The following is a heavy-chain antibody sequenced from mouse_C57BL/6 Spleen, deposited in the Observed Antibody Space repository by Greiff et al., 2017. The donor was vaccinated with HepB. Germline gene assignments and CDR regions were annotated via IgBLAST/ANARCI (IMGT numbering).Heavy chain of an antibody. D-gene: IGHD2-3*01. Sequence: EVQVVESGGGLVKPGGSLKLSCAASGFTFSDYGMHWVRQAPEKGLEWVAYISGGSSTIYYADTVKGRFTISRDNAKNTLFLQMTSLRSEDTAMYYCARNGYYTYYFDYWGQGTTLTVSS. V-gene: IGHV5-17*01. CDR3: ARNGYYTYYFDY. J-gene: IGHJ2*01. CDR2: ISGGSSTI. CDR1: GFTFSDYG.